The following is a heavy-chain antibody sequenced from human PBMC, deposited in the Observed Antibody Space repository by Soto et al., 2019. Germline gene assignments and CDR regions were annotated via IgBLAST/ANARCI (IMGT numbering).Heavy chain of an antibody. D-gene: IGHD5-12*01. CDR1: GFTFSSYS. CDR2: ISSSSSYI. J-gene: IGHJ5*02. V-gene: IGHV3-21*01. Sequence: GSLRLSCAASGFTFSSYSMNWVRQAPGKGLEWVTSISSSSSYIYYADSVKGRFTISRDNAKNSLYLQMNSLRAEDTAVYYCARAFDIVATISGNWFDPWGQGTVVTVSS. CDR3: ARAFDIVATISGNWFDP.